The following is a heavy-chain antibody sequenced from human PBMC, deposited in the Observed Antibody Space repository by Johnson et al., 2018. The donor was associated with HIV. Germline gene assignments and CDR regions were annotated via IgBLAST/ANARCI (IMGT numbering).Heavy chain of an antibody. J-gene: IGHJ3*02. CDR2: ISYDGSNK. Sequence: QMHLVESGGGVVQPGRSLRLSCVASGFTFSSYAMHWVRQAPGKGLEWVAVISYDGSNKYYADSVKGRFTISRDNSKNTLYLQMNSLRDEDTAVYYCATGVGAKTLTDAFDIWGQGTMVTVSS. CDR3: ATGVGAKTLTDAFDI. CDR1: GFTFSSYA. D-gene: IGHD1-26*01. V-gene: IGHV3-30-3*01.